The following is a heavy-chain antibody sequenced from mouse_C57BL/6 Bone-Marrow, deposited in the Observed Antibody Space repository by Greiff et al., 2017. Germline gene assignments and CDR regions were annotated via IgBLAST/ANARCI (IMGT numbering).Heavy chain of an antibody. Sequence: QVQLQQSGAELVRPGASVKLSCKASGYTFTDSYINWVKQRPGQGLEWIARIYPGSGNTYYNEKFKGKATLTAEKSSSTAYMQLSSLTSEDSAVYFCARSERLRRAWFAYWGQGTLVTVSA. CDR1: GYTFTDSY. J-gene: IGHJ3*01. CDR2: IYPGSGNT. V-gene: IGHV1-76*01. CDR3: ARSERLRRAWFAY. D-gene: IGHD2-4*01.